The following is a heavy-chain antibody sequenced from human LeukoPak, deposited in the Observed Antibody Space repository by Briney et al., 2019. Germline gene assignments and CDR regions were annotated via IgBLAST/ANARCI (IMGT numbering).Heavy chain of an antibody. D-gene: IGHD4-23*01. CDR1: GFTFSSYW. J-gene: IGHJ4*02. V-gene: IGHV3-7*01. CDR3: ARDYGGNTV. CDR2: IKQDGSEK. Sequence: GGSLTPLGAASGFTFSSYWMSWVRQAPGKGLEWVANIKQDGSEKYYVDSVKGRFTISRDNAKNSLYLQMNSLRAEDTAVYYCARDYGGNTVWVQATLVTVSS.